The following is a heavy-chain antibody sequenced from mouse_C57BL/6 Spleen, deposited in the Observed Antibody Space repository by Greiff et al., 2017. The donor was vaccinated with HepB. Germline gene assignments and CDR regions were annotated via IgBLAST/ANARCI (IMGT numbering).Heavy chain of an antibody. CDR1: GYTFTSYD. Sequence: LVESGPELVKPGASVKLSCKASGYTFTSYDINWVKQRPGQGLEWIGWIYPRDGSTKYNEKFKGKATLTVDTSSSTAYMELHSLTSEDSAVYFCARSDYSNYFDYWGQGTTLTVSS. V-gene: IGHV1-85*01. CDR2: IYPRDGST. CDR3: ARSDYSNYFDY. D-gene: IGHD2-5*01. J-gene: IGHJ2*01.